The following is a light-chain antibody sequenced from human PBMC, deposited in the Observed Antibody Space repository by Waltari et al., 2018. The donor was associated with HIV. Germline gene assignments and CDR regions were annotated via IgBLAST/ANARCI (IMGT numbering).Light chain of an antibody. CDR2: LGS. J-gene: IGKJ2*01. V-gene: IGKV2-28*01. Sequence: IVMTQSPLSLPVTPGEPASISCSSSQSLLHSNGYNFLDWYLQKPGQSPQLLIYLGSNRASGVPDRFSGSGSGTDFTLNISRMEAEDVGGYYCMQALQTPPTFGQGTKLEIK. CDR3: MQALQTPPT. CDR1: QSLLHSNGYNF.